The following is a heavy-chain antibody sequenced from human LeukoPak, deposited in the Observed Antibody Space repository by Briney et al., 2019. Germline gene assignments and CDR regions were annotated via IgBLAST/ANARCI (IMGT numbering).Heavy chain of an antibody. V-gene: IGHV3-21*01. CDR3: TRTSVGATGVRGFDP. CDR1: GFTFSRYS. Sequence: PGGSLRLSCAASGFTFSRYSMNWVRQAPGKGLEWVSSISSSSTYTFYADSVRGRFTISRDNAKNSLYLQMNSLRAEDTALYYCTRTSVGATGVRGFDPWGQGTLVTVSS. J-gene: IGHJ5*02. CDR2: ISSSSTYT. D-gene: IGHD1-26*01.